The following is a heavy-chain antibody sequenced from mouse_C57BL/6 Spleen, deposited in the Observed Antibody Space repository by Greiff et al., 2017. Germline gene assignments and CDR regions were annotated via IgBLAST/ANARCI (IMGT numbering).Heavy chain of an antibody. CDR1: GFTFSSYT. Sequence: DVMLVESGGGLVKPGGSLKLSCAASGFTFSSYTMSWVRQTPEKRLEWVATISGGGGNTYYPDSVKGRFTISRDNAKNTLYLQMSSLRSEDTALYYCARRDAYYDFYYFDYWGQGTTLTVSS. V-gene: IGHV5-9*01. D-gene: IGHD2-10*01. CDR3: ARRDAYYDFYYFDY. J-gene: IGHJ2*01. CDR2: ISGGGGNT.